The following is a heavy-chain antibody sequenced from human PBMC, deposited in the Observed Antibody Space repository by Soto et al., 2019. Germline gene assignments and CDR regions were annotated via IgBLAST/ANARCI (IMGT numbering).Heavy chain of an antibody. J-gene: IGHJ6*02. D-gene: IGHD3-3*01. V-gene: IGHV3-11*01. Sequence: PGGSLRLSCAASGFIFSDYYMTRIRQAPGKGLEWLSCSSNRDRSTYYADSVKDRFVVSKDNAKNLVYLQMNSLRAEDTAVYFCARAWKIEKFGVISMSKGLDVWGQGTTVTVSS. CDR1: GFIFSDYY. CDR2: SSNRDRST. CDR3: ARAWKIEKFGVISMSKGLDV.